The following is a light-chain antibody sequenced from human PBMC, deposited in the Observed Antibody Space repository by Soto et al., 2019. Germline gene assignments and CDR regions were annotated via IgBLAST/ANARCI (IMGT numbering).Light chain of an antibody. CDR1: QPINSLF. CDR3: QHYGSTPCT. Sequence: EIVLTQSPGTLSLSPGERATLSCRTSQPINSLFLAWYHQKPGQAPRLLIYGASNRATGIPDRFSGSGSGTDFTLTISRLEPEDFAVYYCQHYGSTPCTFGQGTKLEIK. J-gene: IGKJ2*02. V-gene: IGKV3-20*01. CDR2: GAS.